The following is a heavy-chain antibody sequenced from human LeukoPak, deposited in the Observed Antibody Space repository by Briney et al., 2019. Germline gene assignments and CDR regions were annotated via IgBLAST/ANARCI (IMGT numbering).Heavy chain of an antibody. Sequence: YPSETLSLTCTVSGGSISSYYWSWIRQPPGKGLEWIGYIYYSGSTNYNPSLKSRVTISVDTSKNQFSLKLSSVTAADTAVYYCARVVTGAMGLYYYYYGMDVWGQGTTVTVSS. V-gene: IGHV4-59*01. CDR3: ARVVTGAMGLYYYYYGMDV. J-gene: IGHJ6*02. CDR1: GGSISSYY. D-gene: IGHD1-20*01. CDR2: IYYSGST.